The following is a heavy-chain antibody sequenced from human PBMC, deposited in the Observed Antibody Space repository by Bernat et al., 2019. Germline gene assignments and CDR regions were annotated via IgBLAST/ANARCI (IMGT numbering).Heavy chain of an antibody. CDR2: IWYDGSNK. CDR3: ARDGSSSDRGFDY. J-gene: IGHJ4*02. CDR1: GFTFSSYG. D-gene: IGHD6-6*01. V-gene: IGHV3-33*01. Sequence: QVQLVESGGGVVQPGRSLRLSCAASGFTFSSYGMHWVRQAPGKGLEWVAVIWYDGSNKYYADSVKGRFTISRDNSKNTLYLQMNSLRAEDTAVYYCARDGSSSDRGFDYWGQGTLVTVSS.